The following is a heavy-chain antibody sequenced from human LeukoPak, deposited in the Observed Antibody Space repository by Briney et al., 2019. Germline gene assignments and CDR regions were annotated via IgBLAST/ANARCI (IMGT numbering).Heavy chain of an antibody. J-gene: IGHJ4*02. CDR2: TNLDGSDR. CDR3: ARDPTQSRTDPYYFDY. V-gene: IGHV3-7*01. D-gene: IGHD2-2*01. Sequence: PGGSLRLSCAASGFTFGGYSMTWVRQAPGKGLEWVANTNLDGSDRFYVGFVKGRFTISRDNADNSLYLQMNSLRAEDTAVYYCARDPTQSRTDPYYFDYWGQGTLVTVSS. CDR1: GFTFGGYS.